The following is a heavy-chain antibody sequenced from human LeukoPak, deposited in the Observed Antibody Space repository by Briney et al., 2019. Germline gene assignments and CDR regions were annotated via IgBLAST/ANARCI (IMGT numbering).Heavy chain of an antibody. J-gene: IGHJ4*02. CDR1: GYTFTGYY. CDR3: ARNYMVRGVIILDY. CDR2: INPNSGGT. Sequence: ASVKVSCKASGYTFTGYYMHWVRQAPGQGLEWMGWINPNSGGTNYAQKFQGWVTMTRDTSISTAYMELSRLRSDDTAVYYCARNYMVRGVIILDYWGQGTLVTVSS. D-gene: IGHD3-10*01. V-gene: IGHV1-2*04.